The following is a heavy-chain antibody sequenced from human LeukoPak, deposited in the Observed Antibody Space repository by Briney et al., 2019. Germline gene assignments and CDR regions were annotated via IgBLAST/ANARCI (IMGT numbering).Heavy chain of an antibody. J-gene: IGHJ4*02. Sequence: SETLSLTCTVSGGSISSSSYYWGWIRQPPGKGLEWIGSIYYSGSTYYNPSLKSRVTISVDTSKNQFSLKLSSVTAADTAVYYCARVSMATIFWYWGQGTLVTVSS. CDR2: IYYSGST. D-gene: IGHD5-24*01. V-gene: IGHV4-39*07. CDR3: ARVSMATIFWY. CDR1: GGSISSSSYY.